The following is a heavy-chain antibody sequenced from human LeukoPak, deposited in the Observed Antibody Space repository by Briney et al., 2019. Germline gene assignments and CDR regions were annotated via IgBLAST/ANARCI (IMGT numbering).Heavy chain of an antibody. CDR1: GFTFSTSV. CDR2: IVVGSSNT. V-gene: IGHV1-58*02. J-gene: IGHJ4*02. Sequence: GASVKVSCKPSGFTFSTSVIQWVRQVRGQRLEWIGWIVVGSSNTNYAQKFQERVTITRDMSTSTAYMELSRLISEDTAVYYCAARIGVAPTQTFDYWGQGTLVTASS. D-gene: IGHD3-10*01. CDR3: AARIGVAPTQTFDY.